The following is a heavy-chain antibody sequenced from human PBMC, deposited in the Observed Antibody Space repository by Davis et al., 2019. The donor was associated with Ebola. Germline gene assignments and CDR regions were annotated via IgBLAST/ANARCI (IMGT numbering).Heavy chain of an antibody. D-gene: IGHD1-1*01. V-gene: IGHV1-46*01. CDR1: GYTFTSYY. Sequence: ASVKVSCKASGYTFTSYYMHWVRQAPRQGLEWMGIINPSGGSTSYAQKFQGRVTMTTDTSTSTAYMELRSLRSDDTAVYYCARRNDLDGDLRNWFDPWGQGTLVTVSS. CDR2: INPSGGST. CDR3: ARRNDLDGDLRNWFDP. J-gene: IGHJ5*02.